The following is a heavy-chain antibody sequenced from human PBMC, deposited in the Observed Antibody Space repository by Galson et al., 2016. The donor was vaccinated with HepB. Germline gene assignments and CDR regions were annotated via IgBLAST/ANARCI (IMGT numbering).Heavy chain of an antibody. Sequence: SLRLSCAASGFTLSNYVIHWVRQAPGKGLEWVSAISHDGGSKYYRDSVKGRFTIARDNSEDTVSLQMNRLSVEDTAVYYCAREEYSSGRCGAFKRWGRGKMIAVS. V-gene: IGHV3-30-3*01. J-gene: IGHJ3*02. CDR3: AREEYSSGRCGAFKR. CDR2: ISHDGGSK. D-gene: IGHD6-19*01. CDR1: GFTLSNYV.